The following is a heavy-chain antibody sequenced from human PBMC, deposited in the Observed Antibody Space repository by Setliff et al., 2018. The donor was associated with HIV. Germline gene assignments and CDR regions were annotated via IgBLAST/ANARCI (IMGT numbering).Heavy chain of an antibody. D-gene: IGHD1-26*01. CDR1: GFTFHNVW. CDR3: AREASGSYYHLVY. V-gene: IGHV3-74*01. CDR2: IKSRTDGSST. J-gene: IGHJ4*02. Sequence: PGGSLRLSCAASGFTFHNVWMHWVRQAPGKGLEWVGRIKSRTDGSSTSYADSVKGRFTISRDNAKNTLYLQMNSLRAEDTAVYFCAREASGSYYHLVYWGQGTLVTVSS.